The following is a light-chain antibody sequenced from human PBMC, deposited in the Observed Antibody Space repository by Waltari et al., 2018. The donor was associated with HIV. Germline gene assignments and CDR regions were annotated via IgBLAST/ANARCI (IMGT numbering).Light chain of an antibody. CDR3: ASYISSASPE. Sequence: QSALTQPASVSGSPGQSITISCAGTSSDLRDYNSVSWYQPHPGKVPKVIIYEVSNRPSGVSSRISGSISANTASLTISGLQPEDEADYFCASYISSASPEFGGGTKVTVL. V-gene: IGLV2-14*01. CDR2: EVS. CDR1: SSDLRDYNS. J-gene: IGLJ3*02.